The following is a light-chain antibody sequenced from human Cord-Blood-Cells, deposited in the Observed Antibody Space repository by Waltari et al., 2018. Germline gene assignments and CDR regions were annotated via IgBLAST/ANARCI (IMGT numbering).Light chain of an antibody. V-gene: IGKV1-33*01. CDR2: DAS. J-gene: IGKJ5*01. CDR1: QDISNY. CDR3: QQIT. Sequence: QMTQSPSSLSASVGDRVTITCQASQDISNYLNWYQQKPGKAPKLLIYDASNLETGVPSRFSGSGSGTDFTFTISSLQPEDIATYYCQQITFGQGTRLEIK.